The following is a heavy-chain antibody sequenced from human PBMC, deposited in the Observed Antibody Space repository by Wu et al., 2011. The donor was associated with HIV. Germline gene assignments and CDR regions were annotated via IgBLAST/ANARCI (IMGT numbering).Heavy chain of an antibody. J-gene: IGHJ6*02. D-gene: IGHD3-16*02. CDR1: GYTFTDYY. Sequence: VQLVQSGAEVKKPGTAVKVSCKVSGYTFTDYYMHWVRQAPGGGLEWMGLVDPEDGETQYAQKFQGRVTMTGDTSTSTVYMELSSLRSEDTAVYYCARSFRDTYFYYYGISVWGQGTTVTVSS. CDR3: ARSFRDTYFYYYGISV. CDR2: VDPEDGET. V-gene: IGHV1-69-2*01.